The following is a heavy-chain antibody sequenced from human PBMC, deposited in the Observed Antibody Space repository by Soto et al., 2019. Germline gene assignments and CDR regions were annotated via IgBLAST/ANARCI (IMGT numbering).Heavy chain of an antibody. CDR3: AKDLQAYGDYNYYYYGMDV. D-gene: IGHD4-17*01. V-gene: IGHV3-30*18. CDR1: GFTFTTFG. Sequence: QVQRVESGGGVVQPGGSLRLSCTASGFTFTTFGIHWVRQAPGKWLEWVALISYDGHNKYYSDSVKGRFTISRDNYKNTLSLQMNSLRAEDTAVYYCAKDLQAYGDYNYYYYGMDVWGQGTTVSVSS. CDR2: ISYDGHNK. J-gene: IGHJ6*02.